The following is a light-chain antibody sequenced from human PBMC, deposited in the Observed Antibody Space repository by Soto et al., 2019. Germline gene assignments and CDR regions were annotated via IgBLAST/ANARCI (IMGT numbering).Light chain of an antibody. Sequence: EIVMTQSPATLSVSPGGRATLSCRASQSISDTLAWYQQKPGQAPRLLIHGASTRAPGFPARFSGSGSGTDFTLTISSLQSEDFAVYSCQQYNTYWTFGQGTKVDI. CDR2: GAS. CDR3: QQYNTYWT. J-gene: IGKJ1*01. V-gene: IGKV3-15*01. CDR1: QSISDT.